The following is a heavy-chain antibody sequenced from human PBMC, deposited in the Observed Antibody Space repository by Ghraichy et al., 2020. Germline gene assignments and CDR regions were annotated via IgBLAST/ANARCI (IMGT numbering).Heavy chain of an antibody. V-gene: IGHV4-34*01. CDR1: NGSFSGYD. J-gene: IGHJ6*02. D-gene: IGHD3-16*01. CDR2: IDQSGST. CDR3: SRVEWRGDPYTYYGMDI. Sequence: SQTLSLTCAVYNGSFSGYDWSWIRQPPGKGLEWIGEIDQSGSTYYTPSLKRRVTLLVDTSQSQFSLTLSSLTAAETAVYYCSRVEWRGDPYTYYGMDIWGQGTAVTVSS.